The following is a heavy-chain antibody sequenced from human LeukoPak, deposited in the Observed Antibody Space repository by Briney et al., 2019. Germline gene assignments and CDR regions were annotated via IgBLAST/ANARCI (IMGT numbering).Heavy chain of an antibody. J-gene: IGHJ6*02. V-gene: IGHV3-74*03. Sequence: GGSLRLSCAASGFAFSSYWMHWVRQAPGQGLVWVSRINSDGINTTYADSVKGRFTISRDNAKNTLYLQMNSLRAEDTAVYYCAREGAYDFSTYYSMDVWGQGTTVTVSS. D-gene: IGHD3-3*01. CDR1: GFAFSSYW. CDR2: INSDGINT. CDR3: AREGAYDFSTYYSMDV.